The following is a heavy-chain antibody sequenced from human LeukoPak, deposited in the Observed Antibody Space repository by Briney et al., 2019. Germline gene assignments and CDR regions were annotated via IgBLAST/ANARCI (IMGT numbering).Heavy chain of an antibody. CDR3: ARVSSGFVVAATGWFDY. CDR1: GGSISSYY. J-gene: IGHJ4*02. D-gene: IGHD2-15*01. CDR2: IYYSGST. Sequence: SETLSLTCTVSGGSISSYYWSWIRQPPGKGLEWIGYIYYSGSTNYNPSLKSRVTISVDTSKNQFSLKLSPVTAADTAVYYCARVSSGFVVAATGWFDYWGQGTLVTVSS. V-gene: IGHV4-59*01.